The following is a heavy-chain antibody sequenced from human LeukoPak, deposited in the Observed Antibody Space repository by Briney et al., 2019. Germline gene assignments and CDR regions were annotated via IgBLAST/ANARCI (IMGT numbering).Heavy chain of an antibody. J-gene: IGHJ4*02. V-gene: IGHV3-30*04. Sequence: GRSLRLSCAASGFTFSSYAMHWVRQAPGKGLEWVAVISYDGSNKYYADSVKGRFTISRDNSKNTLYLQMNSLRAEDTVVYYCAREEWYGSGSYRDSDFDYWGQGTLVTVSS. CDR3: AREEWYGSGSYRDSDFDY. CDR2: ISYDGSNK. CDR1: GFTFSSYA. D-gene: IGHD3-10*01.